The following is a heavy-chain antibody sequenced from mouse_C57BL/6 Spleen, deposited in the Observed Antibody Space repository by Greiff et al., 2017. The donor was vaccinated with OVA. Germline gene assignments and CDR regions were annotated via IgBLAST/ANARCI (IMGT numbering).Heavy chain of an antibody. CDR2: INPSSGYT. V-gene: IGHV1-7*01. Sequence: VHLVESGTELAKPGASVKLSCKASGYTFTSYWMHLVKQRPGQGLEWIGYINPSSGYTKYNQKFKDKATLTADKSSSTAYMQLSSLTYEDSAVYYCAIYGSSLAWFAYWGQGTLVTVSA. CDR1: GYTFTSYW. D-gene: IGHD1-1*01. CDR3: AIYGSSLAWFAY. J-gene: IGHJ3*01.